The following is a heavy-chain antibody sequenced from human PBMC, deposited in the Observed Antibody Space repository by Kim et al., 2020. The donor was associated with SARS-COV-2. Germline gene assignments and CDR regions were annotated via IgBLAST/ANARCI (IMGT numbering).Heavy chain of an antibody. CDR3: ARQSGGSSPGDYFDY. J-gene: IGHJ4*02. Sequence: GESLKISCKGSGYSFTSYWISWVRQMPGKGLEWMGRIDPSDSYTNYSPSFQGHVTISADKSISTAYLQWSSLKASDTAMYYCARQSGGSSPGDYFDYWGQGTLVTVSS. D-gene: IGHD1-26*01. CDR2: IDPSDSYT. CDR1: GYSFTSYW. V-gene: IGHV5-10-1*01.